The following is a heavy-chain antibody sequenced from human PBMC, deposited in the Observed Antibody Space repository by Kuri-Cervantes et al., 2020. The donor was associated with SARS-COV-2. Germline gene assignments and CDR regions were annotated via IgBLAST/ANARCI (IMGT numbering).Heavy chain of an antibody. J-gene: IGHJ4*02. CDR3: ASGGSSGYFNY. CDR2: IYTSGST. V-gene: IGHV4-61*02. D-gene: IGHD3-22*01. Sequence: LRLSCTVSGGSISSGSHYWSWIRQPAGKGLEWIGRIYTSGSTNYNPSLKSRVTISVDTSKNQFSLKLSSVTAADTVVYYCASGGSSGYFNYWGQGTLVTVSS. CDR1: GGSISSGSHY.